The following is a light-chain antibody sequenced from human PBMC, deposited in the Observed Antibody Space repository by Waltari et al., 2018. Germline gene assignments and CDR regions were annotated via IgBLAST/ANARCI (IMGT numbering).Light chain of an antibody. CDR2: RAS. V-gene: IGKV1-5*03. CDR1: QSISTW. CDR3: QQYNSYPYT. Sequence: DIQMTQSPSTLSASVGDRVTITCRASQSISTWLAWYQQKPGKAPNLLIYRASSLESGVPSRFSGSGSGTEFTLTISSLQPDDSATYYCQQYNSYPYTFGQGTKLEIK. J-gene: IGKJ2*01.